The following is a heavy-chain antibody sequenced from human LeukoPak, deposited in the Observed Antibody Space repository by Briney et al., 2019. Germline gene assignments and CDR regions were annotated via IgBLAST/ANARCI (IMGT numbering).Heavy chain of an antibody. CDR2: FDPEDGET. CDR1: GYALTELS. V-gene: IGHV1-24*01. Sequence: ASVKVPCKVSGYALTELSMHWVRQAPGKGLEWMGGFDPEDGETIYAQKFQGRVTMTEDTSTDTAYMELSSLRSEDTAVYYCVCCSSTSCYGGYYFDYWGQGTLVTVSS. CDR3: VCCSSTSCYGGYYFDY. D-gene: IGHD2-2*01. J-gene: IGHJ4*02.